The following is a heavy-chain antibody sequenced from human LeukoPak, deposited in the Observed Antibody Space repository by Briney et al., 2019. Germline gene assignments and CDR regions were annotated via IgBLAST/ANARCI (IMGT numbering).Heavy chain of an antibody. CDR2: IYHSGATYSGST. V-gene: IGHV4-39*07. Sequence: SETLSLTCNVSGASMSNYYWVWIRQPPGKGLEWIGSIYHSGATYSGSTYYNPSLKSRVTISVDTSKNQFSLKLSSVTAADTAVYYCARGGPQLWLLNWFDPWGQGTLVTVSS. CDR3: ARGGPQLWLLNWFDP. CDR1: GASMSNYY. D-gene: IGHD5-18*01. J-gene: IGHJ5*02.